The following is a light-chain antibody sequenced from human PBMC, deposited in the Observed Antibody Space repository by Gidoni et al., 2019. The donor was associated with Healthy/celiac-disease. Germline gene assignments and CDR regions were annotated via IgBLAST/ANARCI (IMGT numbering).Light chain of an antibody. CDR1: QSISSW. CDR2: KAS. Sequence: DIQITQSTSTLSASVGDRVTITCRASQSISSWLAWYQQKPGKATKLLIYKASSLESGVPSRFSGSGSWTEFTLTISSLQPDDFATYYCQQYNSLWTFGQGTKVEIK. CDR3: QQYNSLWT. V-gene: IGKV1-5*03. J-gene: IGKJ1*01.